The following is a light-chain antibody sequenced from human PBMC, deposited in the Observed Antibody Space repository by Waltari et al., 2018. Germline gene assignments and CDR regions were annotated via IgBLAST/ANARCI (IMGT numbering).Light chain of an antibody. CDR2: EVS. Sequence: DVVLTQSPQSLPVTLGQPASISCRSSQSLVHSNGNTYLTCLQQRPGQSPRRLIYEVSNRYSWVPDRFSGSWSLPDFTLQLRRVEASYFSVSSCTQVPLFPPWTF. CDR3: TQVPLFPPWT. J-gene: IGKJ1*01. V-gene: IGKV2-30*02. CDR1: QSLVHSNGNTY.